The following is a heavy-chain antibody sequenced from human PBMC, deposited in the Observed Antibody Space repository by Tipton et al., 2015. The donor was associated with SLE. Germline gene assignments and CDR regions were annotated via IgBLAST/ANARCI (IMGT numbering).Heavy chain of an antibody. Sequence: TLSLTCAVYGGSFSVHYWSWSWIRQPPGKGLEWIGEIDHSRSTNYNPSLKSRVTISVDTSKNQFSLKLSSVTAADTAVYYCSSPRTSSYYYYYAMDVWGQGTTVTVSS. CDR2: IDHSRST. CDR1: GGSFSVHY. J-gene: IGHJ6*02. D-gene: IGHD2-2*01. CDR3: SSPRTSSYYYYYAMDV. V-gene: IGHV4-34*01.